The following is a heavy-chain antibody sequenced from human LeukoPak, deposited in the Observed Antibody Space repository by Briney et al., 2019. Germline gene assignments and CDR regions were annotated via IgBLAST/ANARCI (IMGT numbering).Heavy chain of an antibody. Sequence: SETLSLTCTVSGGSINSYYWSWIRQPAGKGLEWIGRIYTSGSTNYSPSLKSRVTMSVDTSKNEFSLKLNSVTAADTAVYYCARESTVAGTARYLDYWGQGTLVTVSS. CDR3: ARESTVAGTARYLDY. CDR1: GGSINSYY. V-gene: IGHV4-4*07. D-gene: IGHD6-13*01. CDR2: IYTSGST. J-gene: IGHJ4*02.